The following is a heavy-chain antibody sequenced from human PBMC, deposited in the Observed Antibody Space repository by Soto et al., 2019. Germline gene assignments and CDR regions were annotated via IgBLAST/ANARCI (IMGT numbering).Heavy chain of an antibody. J-gene: IGHJ2*01. CDR2: ISYDGSNK. CDR3: ARPLWRDDYNWGYFDL. CDR1: GFTFSTYS. D-gene: IGHD4-4*01. V-gene: IGHV3-30*03. Sequence: GESLRLSCAASGFTFSTYSMNWVRQAPGKGLEWVAVISYDGSNKYYADSVKDRFTISRDNSKNTLYLQMNSLRLEDTAVYYCARPLWRDDYNWGYFDLWGRGTLVTLSS.